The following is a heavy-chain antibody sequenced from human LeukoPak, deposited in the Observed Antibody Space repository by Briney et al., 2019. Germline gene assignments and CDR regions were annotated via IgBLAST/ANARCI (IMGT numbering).Heavy chain of an antibody. CDR1: GYSFTGYY. J-gene: IGHJ4*02. V-gene: IGHV1-2*02. Sequence: GASVKVSCKASGYSFTGYYMHWVRQAPGQGLEWMGWISPNSGGTKYAQKFQGRVTMTRDTSISTAYMELSRLRSDDTAVYYCARDPSPYGSGSLWPSRWGQGTLVTVSS. CDR3: ARDPSPYGSGSLWPSR. CDR2: ISPNSGGT. D-gene: IGHD3-10*01.